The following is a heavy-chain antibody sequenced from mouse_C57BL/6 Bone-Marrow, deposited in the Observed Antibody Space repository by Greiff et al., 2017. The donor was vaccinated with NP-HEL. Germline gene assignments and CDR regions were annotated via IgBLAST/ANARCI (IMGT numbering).Heavy chain of an antibody. V-gene: IGHV5-4*03. CDR1: GFTFSSYA. CDR2: ISDGGSYT. D-gene: IGHD2-5*01. J-gene: IGHJ2*01. CDR3: ARADYSNYDY. Sequence: EVMLVESGGGLVKPGGSLKLSCAASGFTFSSYAMSWVRQTPEKRLAWVATISDGGSYTYYPDNVKGRFPISRDNAKNNLYLQMSHLKSEDTAMYYCARADYSNYDYWGQGTTLTVSS.